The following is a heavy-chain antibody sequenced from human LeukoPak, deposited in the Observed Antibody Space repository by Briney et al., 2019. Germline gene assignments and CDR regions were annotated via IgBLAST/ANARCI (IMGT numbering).Heavy chain of an antibody. V-gene: IGHV3-20*04. CDR2: INWNGGST. D-gene: IGHD3-9*01. CDR1: GFTFDDYG. CDR3: AREGITIKGFDP. Sequence: GGSLRLSCAASGFTFDDYGMSWVRHAPGKGLEWVSGINWNGGSTGYADSVEGRFTISRDNAENSLYLQMNSLRAEDTALYYCAREGITIKGFDPWGQGTLVTVSS. J-gene: IGHJ5*02.